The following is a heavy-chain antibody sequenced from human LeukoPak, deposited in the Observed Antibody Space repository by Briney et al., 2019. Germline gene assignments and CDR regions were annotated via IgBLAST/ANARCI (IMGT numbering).Heavy chain of an antibody. Sequence: GGSLRLSCAASGFIFSSYEMNWVRQAPGKGLEWVSYISSSGSTIYYADSVKGRFTISRDNAKNSLYLQMNSLRAEDTAVYYCAKGIYYYDSSGYSDYWGQGTLVTVSS. CDR3: AKGIYYYDSSGYSDY. D-gene: IGHD3-22*01. J-gene: IGHJ4*02. V-gene: IGHV3-48*03. CDR2: ISSSGSTI. CDR1: GFIFSSYE.